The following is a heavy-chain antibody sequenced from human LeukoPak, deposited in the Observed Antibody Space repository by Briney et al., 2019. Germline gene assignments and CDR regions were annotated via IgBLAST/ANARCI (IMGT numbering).Heavy chain of an antibody. CDR2: IYAGGGTT. J-gene: IGHJ4*02. CDR1: GFTFSSYA. V-gene: IGHV3-23*01. Sequence: GGSLRLSCAASGFTFSSYAMSWVRQAPGQGLEWVSGIYAGGGTTYYADSVKGRFTISRDNSKNTLYLQMNSLRAEDTAVYYCAREIEGFDYWGQGTLVTVSS. CDR3: AREIEGFDY.